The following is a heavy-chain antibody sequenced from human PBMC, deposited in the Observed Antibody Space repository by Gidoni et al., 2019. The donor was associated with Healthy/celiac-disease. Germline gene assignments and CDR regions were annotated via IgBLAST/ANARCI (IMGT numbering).Heavy chain of an antibody. CDR1: GGSFSGYY. CDR3: ARVVFEVRWFGVTDY. Sequence: QVQLQQWGAGLLKPSETLSLTCAVSGGSFSGYYWSWIRQPPGKGLEWIGEINHSGSTNYNPSLKSRVTISVDTSKNQFSLKLSSVTAADTAVYYCARVVFEVRWFGVTDYWGQGTLVTVSS. V-gene: IGHV4-34*01. D-gene: IGHD3-10*01. CDR2: INHSGST. J-gene: IGHJ4*02.